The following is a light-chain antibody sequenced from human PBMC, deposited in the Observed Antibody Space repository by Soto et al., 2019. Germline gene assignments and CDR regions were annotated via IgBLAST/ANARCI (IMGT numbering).Light chain of an antibody. V-gene: IGKV3-11*01. Sequence: EIVLTQSPGTLSLSPGDRATLSCRASQRVSTFLAWYQQRPGQAPRLLISEASNRATGIPARFSGSGSGTDFTLTISSLEPEDFAAYYCQQSHNWPRTFGQGTKVDI. CDR1: QRVSTF. CDR3: QQSHNWPRT. CDR2: EAS. J-gene: IGKJ1*01.